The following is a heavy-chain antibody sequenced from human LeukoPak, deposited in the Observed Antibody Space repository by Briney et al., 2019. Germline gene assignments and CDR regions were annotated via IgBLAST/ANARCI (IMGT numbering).Heavy chain of an antibody. V-gene: IGHV3-21*01. Sequence: GGSLRLSCAASGFTFSTYSMNWVRQAPGKGLEWVSSISSSSSYIYYADSVKGRCTISRDNAKNSLYLQMNSLRAEDTAVYYCARDPNSGSXXWXXPXGQGXXXTV. J-gene: IGHJ5*02. CDR2: ISSSSSYI. D-gene: IGHD1-26*01. CDR1: GFTFSTYS. CDR3: ARDPNSGSXXWXXP.